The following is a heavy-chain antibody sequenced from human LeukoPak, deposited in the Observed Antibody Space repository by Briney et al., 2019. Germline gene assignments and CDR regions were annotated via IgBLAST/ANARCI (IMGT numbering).Heavy chain of an antibody. V-gene: IGHV4-61*01. J-gene: IGHJ4*02. CDR2: IYYSGFT. D-gene: IGHD4-17*01. Sequence: SETLSLTCNVSGFSLTIGYFWGWIRQSPGKGLERIGYIYYSGFTNYNPSLKSRVTISVDTSKNQFSLKLRSVTAADTALYYCARGDYGDPLAALEAYFVYWGQGTLVTVSS. CDR1: GFSLTIGYF. CDR3: ARGDYGDPLAALEAYFVY.